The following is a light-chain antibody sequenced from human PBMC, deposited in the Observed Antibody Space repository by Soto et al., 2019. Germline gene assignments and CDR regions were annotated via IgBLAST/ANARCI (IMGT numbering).Light chain of an antibody. Sequence: DIQMTQSPSTLSASVGDRVTITCRASQSISSWLAWYQQKPGKAPKLLIYKASSLESGVPSRFSGSGSGTEFTLTISSLQPGDFATYYCQQYNTYSALTFGGWTKVEIK. V-gene: IGKV1-5*03. CDR3: QQYNTYSALT. CDR2: KAS. J-gene: IGKJ4*01. CDR1: QSISSW.